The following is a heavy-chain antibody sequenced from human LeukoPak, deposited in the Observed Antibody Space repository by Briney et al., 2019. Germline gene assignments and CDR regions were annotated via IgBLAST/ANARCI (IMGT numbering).Heavy chain of an antibody. V-gene: IGHV4-31*03. CDR3: ARDLSITGENWFDP. Sequence: TLSLTCTVSGGSISSGGYYWSWIRQHPGKGLEWIGYIYYSGSTYYNPSLKSRVTISVDTSKNQFSLKLSSVTAADTAVYYCARDLSITGENWFDPWGQGTLVTVSS. J-gene: IGHJ5*02. CDR2: IYYSGST. D-gene: IGHD1-20*01. CDR1: GGSISSGGYY.